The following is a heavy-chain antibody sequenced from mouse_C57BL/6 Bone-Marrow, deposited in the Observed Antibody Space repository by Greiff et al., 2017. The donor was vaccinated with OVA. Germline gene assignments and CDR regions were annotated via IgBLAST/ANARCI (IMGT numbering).Heavy chain of an antibody. J-gene: IGHJ1*03. D-gene: IGHD4-1*01. CDR2: IRLKSDNYAT. CDR1: GFTFSNYW. V-gene: IGHV6-3*01. Sequence: VQLKESGGGLVQPGGSMKLSCVASGFTFSNYWMNWVRQSPEKGLEWVAQIRLKSDNYATHYAESVKGRFTISRDDSKSSVYLQMNNLRAEDTGIYYCTATGTPHWYFDVWGTGTTVTVSS. CDR3: TATGTPHWYFDV.